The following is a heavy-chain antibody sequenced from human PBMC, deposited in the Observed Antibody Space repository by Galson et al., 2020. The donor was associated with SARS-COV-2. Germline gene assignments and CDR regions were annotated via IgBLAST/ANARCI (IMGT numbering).Heavy chain of an antibody. CDR3: ARSESGYSGYDGEGCFDY. CDR1: GFLLSTSGVG. CDR2: LYWDDNK. Sequence: SGPTLVKPTQTLTLTCTFSGFLLSTSGVGVGWIRQPPGKALEWLALLYWDDNKRYSPSLKSRLTITKDTSRNQVVLTMTNMDPVDTATYCCARSESGYSGYDGEGCFDYWGQGTLVTVSS. V-gene: IGHV2-5*02. D-gene: IGHD5-12*01. J-gene: IGHJ4*02.